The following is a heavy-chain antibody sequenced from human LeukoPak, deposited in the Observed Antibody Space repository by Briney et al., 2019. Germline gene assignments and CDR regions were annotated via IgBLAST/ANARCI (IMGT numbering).Heavy chain of an antibody. CDR2: ISSSGSTI. CDR1: GFIFSSYS. V-gene: IGHV3-48*01. D-gene: IGHD2-8*02. Sequence: GGSLRLSCAVSGFIFSSYSMNWVRQAPGKGLEWVSYISSSGSTIYYADSVRGRFTISRDNSKSTLSLQMNSLRAEDTAIYYCATYRQVLLPFESWGQGTLVTVSS. CDR3: ATYRQVLLPFES. J-gene: IGHJ4*02.